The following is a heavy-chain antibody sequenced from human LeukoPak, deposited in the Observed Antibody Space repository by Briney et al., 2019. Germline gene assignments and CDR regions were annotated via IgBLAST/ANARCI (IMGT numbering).Heavy chain of an antibody. V-gene: IGHV3-48*02. Sequence: GGSLRLSCAASGFTFSSSAMSWVRQAPGKGLEWVSYISSSSSTIYYADSVKGRFTISRDNAKNSLYLQMNSLRDEDTAVYYCARGDYGELDYWGQGTLVTVSS. CDR2: ISSSSSTI. CDR3: ARGDYGELDY. J-gene: IGHJ4*02. D-gene: IGHD4-17*01. CDR1: GFTFSSSA.